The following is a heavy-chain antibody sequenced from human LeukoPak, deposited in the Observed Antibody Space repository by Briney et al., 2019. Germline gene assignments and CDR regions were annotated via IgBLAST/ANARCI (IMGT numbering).Heavy chain of an antibody. CDR1: GFTFSSYA. D-gene: IGHD5-24*01. V-gene: IGHV3-23*01. Sequence: GGSLRLSCAASGFTFSSYAMSWVRQAPGKGLEWVSAISGSGGSTYYADSVKGRFTISRDNSKNTLYLQLNSLRAEDTAVYYCAKDLLEMATHAGYYFDYWGQGTLVTVSS. CDR3: AKDLLEMATHAGYYFDY. CDR2: ISGSGGST. J-gene: IGHJ4*02.